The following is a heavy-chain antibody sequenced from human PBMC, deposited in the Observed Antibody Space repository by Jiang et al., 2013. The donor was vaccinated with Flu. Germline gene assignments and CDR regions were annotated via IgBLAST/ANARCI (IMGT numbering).Heavy chain of an antibody. CDR2: IYYSGNT. V-gene: IGHV4-59*08. CDR1: DGSISGYY. J-gene: IGHJ4*02. CDR3: ARHGVGSAHFDH. Sequence: GSGLVKPSETLSLTCTVSDGSISGYYWSWIRQPPGKGLDYIGYIYYSGNTNYNPSLKSRVTISVDTSKNQFSLNLSSVAAADTAVYYCARHGVGSAHFDHWGQGTLVSVSS.